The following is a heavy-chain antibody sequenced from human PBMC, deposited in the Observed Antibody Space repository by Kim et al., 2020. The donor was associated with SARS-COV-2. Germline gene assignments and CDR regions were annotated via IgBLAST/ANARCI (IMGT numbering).Heavy chain of an antibody. D-gene: IGHD2-15*01. Sequence: GGSLRLSCVTSGFTLSSYTMNWVRQAPGKGLEWVSSISTSSSYIYYADSVKGRFTISRDNAKNSLYLQMNSLRADDTALYYCARGSGGSDVWGQGTMVTVSS. CDR3: ARGSGGSDV. V-gene: IGHV3-21*01. J-gene: IGHJ3*01. CDR1: GFTLSSYT. CDR2: ISTSSSYI.